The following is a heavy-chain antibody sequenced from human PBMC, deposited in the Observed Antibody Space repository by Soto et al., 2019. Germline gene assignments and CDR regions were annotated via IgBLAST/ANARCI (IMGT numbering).Heavy chain of an antibody. CDR2: FDPEDGET. V-gene: IGHV1-24*01. CDR1: GYTLTELS. D-gene: IGHD2-15*01. J-gene: IGHJ5*02. CDR3: ATGYCSGGSCPLRLLRA. Sequence: ASVKVSCKVSGYTLTELSMHWVLQAPGKGLEWMGGFDPEDGETIYAQKFQGRVTMTEDTSTDTAYMELSSLRSEDTAVYYCATGYCSGGSCPLRLLRAWGQGALVTVAS.